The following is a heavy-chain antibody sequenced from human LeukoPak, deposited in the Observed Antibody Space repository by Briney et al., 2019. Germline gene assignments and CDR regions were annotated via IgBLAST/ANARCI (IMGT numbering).Heavy chain of an antibody. CDR1: GYSFASYW. J-gene: IGHJ5*02. Sequence: GESLKISCKGSGYSFASYWIGWVRQMPGTGLELMGIIYPGDSDTRYRPCFQGQVPIPADNHISTAYLQWSSLKASDTAMYYCARSYSTSRGWFDPWGQGTLVTVSS. CDR2: IYPGDSDT. CDR3: ARSYSTSRGWFDP. V-gene: IGHV5-51*04. D-gene: IGHD6-6*01.